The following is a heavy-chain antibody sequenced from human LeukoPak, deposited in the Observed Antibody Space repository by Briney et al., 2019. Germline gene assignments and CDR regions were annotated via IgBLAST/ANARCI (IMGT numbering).Heavy chain of an antibody. Sequence: SGGSLRLSCAASEFTFSTYWMSWVRQAPGKGLVWVSRINRDGSSTSYADSVKGRFTISRDNAKNTLYLQMNSLRAEDTAVYYCARGGGYSYGSFDYWGQGTLVTVSS. CDR2: INRDGSST. J-gene: IGHJ4*02. D-gene: IGHD5-18*01. CDR3: ARGGGYSYGSFDY. CDR1: EFTFSTYW. V-gene: IGHV3-74*01.